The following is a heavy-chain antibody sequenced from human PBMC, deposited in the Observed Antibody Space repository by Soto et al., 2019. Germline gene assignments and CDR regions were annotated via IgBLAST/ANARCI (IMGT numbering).Heavy chain of an antibody. CDR2: ISSSSSPT. CDR1: GFTFSDYY. CDR3: ARDRRDGYDSSYYSGLDV. D-gene: IGHD5-12*01. J-gene: IGHJ6*02. Sequence: QVQLVESGGGLVKPGGSLRLSCAASGFTFSDYYMTWIRQAPGKGLEWVSYISSSSSPTKYADSVKGRFTISRDNAKNSLYLRMNNLGPEDTAMYYCARDRRDGYDSSYYSGLDVWGQGTTVTVSS. V-gene: IGHV3-11*05.